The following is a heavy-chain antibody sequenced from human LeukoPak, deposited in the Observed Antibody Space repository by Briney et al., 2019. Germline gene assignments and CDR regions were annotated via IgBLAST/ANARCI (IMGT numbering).Heavy chain of an antibody. D-gene: IGHD3-3*01. V-gene: IGHV3-33*06. CDR1: GFTFSSYG. J-gene: IGHJ4*02. Sequence: GGSLRLSCAASGFTFSSYGMHWVRQAPGKGQEWVAVIWYDGSNKYYADSVKGRFTISRDNSKNTLYLQMNSLRAEDTAVYYCAKEKDFWSGYLFDYWGQGTLVTVSS. CDR2: IWYDGSNK. CDR3: AKEKDFWSGYLFDY.